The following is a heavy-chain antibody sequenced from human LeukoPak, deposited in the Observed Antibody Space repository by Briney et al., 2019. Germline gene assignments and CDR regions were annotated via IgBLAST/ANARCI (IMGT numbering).Heavy chain of an antibody. CDR2: LYPIDFDK. D-gene: IGHD2/OR15-2a*01. Sequence: GESLKISCKGSGYNFLSYWIGWVRQKPGHGLEWMGSLYPIDFDKTYSPSFQGQVTMSADRSINTAYLQWSSLKASDTAMYYCVRQKIVPGTSQLRTFDAWGLGTLVSVSS. V-gene: IGHV5-51*01. J-gene: IGHJ4*02. CDR3: VRQKIVPGTSQLRTFDA. CDR1: GYNFLSYW.